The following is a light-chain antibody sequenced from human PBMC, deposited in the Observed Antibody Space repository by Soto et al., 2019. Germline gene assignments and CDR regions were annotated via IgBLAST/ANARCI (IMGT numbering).Light chain of an antibody. J-gene: IGKJ1*01. CDR3: QQHSHWPPWT. CDR1: QSVSSN. V-gene: IGKV3-15*01. CDR2: GAS. Sequence: EIVMTQSPATLSVSPGERATFSCRASQSVSSNLAWYQQKPGQAPRLLIYGASIRATGIPARFSGSGSGTEFTLTISSLQSEDFAVYYCQQHSHWPPWTFGQGTRVEIQ.